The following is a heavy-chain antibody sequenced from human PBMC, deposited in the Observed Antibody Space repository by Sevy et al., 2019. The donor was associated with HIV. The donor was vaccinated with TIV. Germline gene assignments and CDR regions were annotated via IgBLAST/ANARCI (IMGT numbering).Heavy chain of an antibody. CDR2: IWYDGSNK. J-gene: IGHJ6*02. V-gene: IGHV3-33*06. CDR1: GFTFSSYG. CDR3: AKTINSGGGVVPAANYYYYGMDV. Sequence: GGSLRLSCAASGFTFSSYGMHWVRQAPGKGLEWVAVIWYDGSNKYYADSVKGRFTISRDNSKNTLYLQMNSLRAEDTAVYYCAKTINSGGGVVPAANYYYYGMDVWGQGTTVTVSS. D-gene: IGHD2-2*01.